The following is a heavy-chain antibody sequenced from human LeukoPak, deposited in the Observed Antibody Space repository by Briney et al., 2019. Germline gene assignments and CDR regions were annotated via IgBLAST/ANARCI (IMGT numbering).Heavy chain of an antibody. V-gene: IGHV5-51*03. CDR2: FYPGDSDT. D-gene: IGHD4-17*01. CDR3: ARGANDYGHPYFDY. J-gene: IGHJ4*02. CDR1: GYSFTSYW. Sequence: KPGESVNLPCKRSGYSFTSYWIGWVRPMPGKCLEWMGIFYPGDSDTRFSPSLQDQCTIPPYQSISTAYLQWSSLKASDTAMYYCARGANDYGHPYFDYWGQGTLVPVSS.